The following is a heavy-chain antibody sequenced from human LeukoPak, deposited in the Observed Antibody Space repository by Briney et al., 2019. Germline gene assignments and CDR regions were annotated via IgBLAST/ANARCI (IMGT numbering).Heavy chain of an antibody. D-gene: IGHD2-15*01. Sequence: GGSLRLSCAASGFTVSSNYMSWVRQAPGKGLEWASVIYSGGSTYYADSVKGRFTISRDNSKNTLYLQMNSLRAEDTAVYYCARGCSVGSCYDYWGQGTLVTVSS. J-gene: IGHJ4*02. CDR3: ARGCSVGSCYDY. CDR2: IYSGGST. V-gene: IGHV3-53*01. CDR1: GFTVSSNY.